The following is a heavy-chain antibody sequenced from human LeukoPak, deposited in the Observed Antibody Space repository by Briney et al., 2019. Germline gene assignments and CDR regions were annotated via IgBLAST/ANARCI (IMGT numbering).Heavy chain of an antibody. V-gene: IGHV3-23*01. Sequence: GGSLRLSCAASGFTFSSYAMSWVRQAPGKGLEWVSAISGSGGSTYYADSVKGRFTISRDNSKNTLYLQMNSLRAEDTAVYYCAKDGVVVAATSMYYFDYWGQGTLVTVSS. J-gene: IGHJ4*02. D-gene: IGHD2-15*01. CDR2: ISGSGGST. CDR3: AKDGVVVAATSMYYFDY. CDR1: GFTFSSYA.